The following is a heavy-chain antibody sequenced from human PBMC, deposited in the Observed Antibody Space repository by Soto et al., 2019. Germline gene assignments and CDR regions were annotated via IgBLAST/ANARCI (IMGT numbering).Heavy chain of an antibody. CDR1: GFTFSSYA. CDR2: ISGSGGST. Sequence: LRLSCAASGFTFSSYAMSWVRQAPGKGLEWVSAISGSGGSTYYADSVKGRFTISRDNSKNTLYLQMNSLRAEDTAVYYCAKDLGDGYNTEVWGQGTTVTVSS. V-gene: IGHV3-23*01. J-gene: IGHJ6*02. D-gene: IGHD5-12*01. CDR3: AKDLGDGYNTEV.